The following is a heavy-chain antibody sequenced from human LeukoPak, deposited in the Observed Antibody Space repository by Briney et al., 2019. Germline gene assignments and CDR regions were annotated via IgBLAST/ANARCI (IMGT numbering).Heavy chain of an antibody. CDR3: AKDQGLYND. V-gene: IGHV3-23*01. CDR2: ISGSGGST. D-gene: IGHD1-14*01. CDR1: GFTFSSYE. J-gene: IGHJ4*02. Sequence: TGGSLRLSCAASGFTFSSYEMNWVRQAPGKGLEWVSAISGSGGSTYYADSVKGRFTVSRDNSKNTLYLQMNSLRAEDTAVYYCAKDQGLYNDWGQGTLVTVSS.